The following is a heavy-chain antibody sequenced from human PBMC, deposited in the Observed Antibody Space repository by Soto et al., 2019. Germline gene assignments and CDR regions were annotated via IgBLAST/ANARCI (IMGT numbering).Heavy chain of an antibody. CDR2: INPNSGGT. D-gene: IGHD2-15*01. Sequence: ASVKVSCKASGYTFTGYYMHWVRQAPGQGLEWMGWINPNSGGTNYAQKFQGWVTMTRDTSISTAYMELSRLRSDDTAVYYCARETGVKYNHQVSLTDVDTYCSGGSCSSGRGAFDIWGQGTMVTVSS. J-gene: IGHJ3*02. CDR3: ARETGVKYNHQVSLTDVDTYCSGGSCSSGRGAFDI. V-gene: IGHV1-2*04. CDR1: GYTFTGYY.